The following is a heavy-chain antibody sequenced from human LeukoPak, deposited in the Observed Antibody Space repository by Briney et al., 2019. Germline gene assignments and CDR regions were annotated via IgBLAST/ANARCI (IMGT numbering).Heavy chain of an antibody. J-gene: IGHJ3*02. CDR3: AGDIAAAGKDAFDI. Sequence: ASETLSLTCTVSGGSISTSNYYWSWIRHPPGKGLEWIGYIYYSGSTNYNPSLKSRVTISVDTSKNQFSLKLSSVTAADTAVYYCAGDIAAAGKDAFDIWGQGTMVTVSS. CDR1: GGSISTSNYY. V-gene: IGHV4-61*01. CDR2: IYYSGST. D-gene: IGHD6-13*01.